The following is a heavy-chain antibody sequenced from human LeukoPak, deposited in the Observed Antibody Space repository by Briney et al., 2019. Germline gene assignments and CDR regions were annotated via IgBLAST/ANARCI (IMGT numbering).Heavy chain of an antibody. Sequence: GGSLRLSCAASGFAFSSYAMTWVRQAPRKGLEWVSDISSSGGSTYYADSVKGRFTISRDNSKNTLYVQMNSLRAEDTAIYYCAKLKDIDLGWGIDIWGQGTTVTVS. CDR2: ISSSGGST. V-gene: IGHV3-23*01. D-gene: IGHD2-15*01. CDR1: GFAFSSYA. CDR3: AKLKDIDLGWGIDI. J-gene: IGHJ6*02.